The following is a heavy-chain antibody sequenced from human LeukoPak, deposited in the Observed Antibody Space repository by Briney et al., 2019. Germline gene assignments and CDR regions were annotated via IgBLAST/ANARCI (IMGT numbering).Heavy chain of an antibody. J-gene: IGHJ4*02. CDR1: GFTFSSYA. V-gene: IGHV3-30-3*01. CDR3: ARSPFYYFDY. CDR2: ISYDGSNK. Sequence: GGSLRLSCAASGFTFSSYAMHWVRQAPGKGLEWVAVISYDGSNKYYADSVKGRFTISRDNSKNTLYLQMNSLRAEDTAMYYCARSPFYYFDYWGQGTLVSVPS. D-gene: IGHD2-8*01.